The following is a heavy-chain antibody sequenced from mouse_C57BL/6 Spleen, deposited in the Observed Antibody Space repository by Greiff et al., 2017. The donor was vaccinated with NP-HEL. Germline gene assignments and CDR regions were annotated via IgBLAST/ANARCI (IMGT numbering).Heavy chain of an antibody. CDR1: GYTFTSYW. CDR3: ARGGLGSSLAY. Sequence: VKLQQPGAELVKPGASVKMSCKASGYTFTSYWITWVKQRPGQGLEWIGDIYPGSGSTNYNEKFKSKATLTVDTSSSTAYMQLSSLTSEDSAVYYCARGGLGSSLAYWGQGTLVTVSA. V-gene: IGHV1-55*01. CDR2: IYPGSGST. J-gene: IGHJ3*01. D-gene: IGHD1-1*01.